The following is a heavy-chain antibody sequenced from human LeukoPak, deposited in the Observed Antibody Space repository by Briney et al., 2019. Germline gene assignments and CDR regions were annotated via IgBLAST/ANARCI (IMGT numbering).Heavy chain of an antibody. J-gene: IGHJ4*02. CDR2: ISYDGSNK. CDR1: RFTFSSYA. V-gene: IGHV3-30-3*01. Sequence: GGSLRLSCAASRFTFSSYAMHWVRQAPGKGLEWVAVISYDGSNKYYADSVKGRFTISRDNSKNTLYLQMNSLRAEDTAVYYCARSIAVAGTPFDYWGQGTLVTVSS. CDR3: ARSIAVAGTPFDY. D-gene: IGHD6-19*01.